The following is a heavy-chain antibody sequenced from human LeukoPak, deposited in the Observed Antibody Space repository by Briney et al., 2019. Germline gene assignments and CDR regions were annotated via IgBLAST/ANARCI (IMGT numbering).Heavy chain of an antibody. Sequence: SETLSLTCTVSGGSISNKYWSWIRQPPGKGLEWIGYIYYSGSTNYNPSLKSRVTILVDTSKSQFSLQRSSVTAADTAVYYCARHGSRVMATIEDSWGQGTLVIVSS. CDR2: IYYSGST. D-gene: IGHD5-12*01. CDR3: ARHGSRVMATIEDS. V-gene: IGHV4-59*08. J-gene: IGHJ4*02. CDR1: GGSISNKY.